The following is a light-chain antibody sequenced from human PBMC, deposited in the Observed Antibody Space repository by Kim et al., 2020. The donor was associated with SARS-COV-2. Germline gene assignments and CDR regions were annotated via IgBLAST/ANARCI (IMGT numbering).Light chain of an antibody. J-gene: IGLJ2*01. V-gene: IGLV1-40*01. CDR2: GNS. CDR3: QSYDSSLSGSVV. CDR1: RDNMRAVYD. Sequence: RVACSVTRYRDNMRAVYDVHWYQQLPGAAPKLLIYGNSNRPSGVPDRFSGSKSGTSASLAITGLQAEDEADYYCQSYDSSLSGSVVFGGGTQLTVL.